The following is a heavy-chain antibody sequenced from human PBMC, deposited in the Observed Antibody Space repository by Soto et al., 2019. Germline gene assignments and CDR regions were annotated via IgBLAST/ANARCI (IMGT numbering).Heavy chain of an antibody. D-gene: IGHD3-16*02. J-gene: IGHJ4*02. Sequence: SETLSLTCTVSGGSISSSSYYWGWIRQPPGKGLEWIGSIYYSGSTYYNPSLKSRVTISADTSKTQFSLRLGSVTAADTAVYYCARHYTYYDYIWGSYPPYYFDYWGQGTLVTVSS. CDR1: GGSISSSSYY. CDR3: ARHYTYYDYIWGSYPPYYFDY. V-gene: IGHV4-39*01. CDR2: IYYSGST.